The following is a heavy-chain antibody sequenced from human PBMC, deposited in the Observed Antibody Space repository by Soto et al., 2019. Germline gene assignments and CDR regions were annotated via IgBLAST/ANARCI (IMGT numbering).Heavy chain of an antibody. CDR2: IDPSDSYT. Sequence: PGESLKISCKGSGYSFTSYWISWVGQMPGKGLEWMGRIDPSDSYTNYSPSFQGHVTISADKSISTAYLQWSSLKASDTAMYYCARHGPPNFWSGYYTGYGMDVWGQGTTVTVSS. D-gene: IGHD3-3*01. V-gene: IGHV5-10-1*01. CDR1: GYSFTSYW. CDR3: ARHGPPNFWSGYYTGYGMDV. J-gene: IGHJ6*02.